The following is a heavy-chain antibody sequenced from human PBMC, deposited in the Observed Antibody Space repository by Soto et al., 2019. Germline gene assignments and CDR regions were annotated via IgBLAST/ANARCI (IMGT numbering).Heavy chain of an antibody. CDR3: ARDHYYDSSGYLWFDP. CDR1: GGTFSSYA. D-gene: IGHD3-22*01. Sequence: GPPVKVSCKASGGTFSSYAISWVRQAPGQGLEWMGGIIPIFGTANYAQKFQGRVTITADESTSTAYMELSSLRSEDTAVYYCARDHYYDSSGYLWFDPWGQGTLVTVSS. V-gene: IGHV1-69*13. CDR2: IIPIFGTA. J-gene: IGHJ5*02.